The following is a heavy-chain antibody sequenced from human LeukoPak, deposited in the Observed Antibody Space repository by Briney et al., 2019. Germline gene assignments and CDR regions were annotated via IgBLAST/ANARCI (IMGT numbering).Heavy chain of an antibody. Sequence: SETLSLTCTVSGGSISSYYWSWIRQPPGKGLEWIGYIYYSGSTNYNPSLKSRVTISVDTSKNQFSLKLNSVTASDTAVYYCVRDLEWFDPWGQGTLVTVSS. CDR1: GGSISSYY. CDR2: IYYSGST. J-gene: IGHJ5*02. CDR3: VRDLEWFDP. V-gene: IGHV4-59*12. D-gene: IGHD1-1*01.